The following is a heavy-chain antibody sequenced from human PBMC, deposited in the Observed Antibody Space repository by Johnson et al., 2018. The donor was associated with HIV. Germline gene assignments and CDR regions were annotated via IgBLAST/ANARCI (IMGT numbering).Heavy chain of an antibody. CDR3: ARPIAAHGVVDAFDI. Sequence: VQLVESGGGLVKPGGSLRLSCAASGFTLSSYDMHWVRQATGKGLEWVSAIGTAGDTYYPGSVKGRFTISRENAKNSLYLQMNSLRAEDTAVYYCARPIAAHGVVDAFDIWGQGTMVTVSS. J-gene: IGHJ3*02. V-gene: IGHV3-13*01. CDR2: IGTAGDT. CDR1: GFTLSSYD. D-gene: IGHD6-13*01.